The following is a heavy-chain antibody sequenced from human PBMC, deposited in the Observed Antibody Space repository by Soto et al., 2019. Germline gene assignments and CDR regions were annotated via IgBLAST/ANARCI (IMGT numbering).Heavy chain of an antibody. D-gene: IGHD3-22*01. J-gene: IGHJ4*02. V-gene: IGHV3-23*01. CDR2: ISGSGGST. Sequence: GGSLRLSCAASGLTFSSYAMSWVRQAPGKGLEWVSAISGSGGSTYYADSVKGRFTISRDNSKNTLYLQMNSLRAEDTAVYYCAKWRSYYYDSSGYYYDYWGQGTLVTVSS. CDR1: GLTFSSYA. CDR3: AKWRSYYYDSSGYYYDY.